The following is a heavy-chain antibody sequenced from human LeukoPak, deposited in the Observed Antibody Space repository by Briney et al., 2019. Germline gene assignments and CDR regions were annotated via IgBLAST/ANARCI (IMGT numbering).Heavy chain of an antibody. D-gene: IGHD6-13*01. Sequence: SETLSLTCTVSGVSINSHYWNWIRQSPGKGLEWIGFISYSGSTDYNPSLKSRVTISFDTSENQISLRLTSVTAADTAVYYCARQRGRGIAAAGTVYWGQGTLVTVSS. V-gene: IGHV4-59*11. CDR2: ISYSGST. CDR3: ARQRGRGIAAAGTVY. J-gene: IGHJ4*02. CDR1: GVSINSHY.